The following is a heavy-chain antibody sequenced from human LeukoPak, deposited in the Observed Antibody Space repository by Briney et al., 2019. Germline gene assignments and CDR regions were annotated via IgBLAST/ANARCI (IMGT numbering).Heavy chain of an antibody. CDR1: GGSISSGSHY. J-gene: IGHJ5*02. CDR2: IYSSGNT. CDR3: AGEVGGSWLDP. V-gene: IGHV4-61*02. D-gene: IGHD1-26*01. Sequence: PSQTLSLTCTVSGGSISSGSHYWSWIRQPAGKGLEWIGRIYSSGNTNYNPSLKSRVTISLDASKNQFSLNLNSVTAADTAVYYCAGEVGGSWLDPCSLGTLVTVSS.